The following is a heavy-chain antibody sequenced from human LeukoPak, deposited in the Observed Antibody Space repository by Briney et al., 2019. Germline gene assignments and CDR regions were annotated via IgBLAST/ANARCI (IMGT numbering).Heavy chain of an antibody. CDR3: AKSELSTYYYGSGSFAGADY. CDR2: IRYDGSNK. J-gene: IGHJ4*02. V-gene: IGHV3-30*02. CDR1: GFTFSSYG. D-gene: IGHD3-10*01. Sequence: GGSLRLSCAASGFTFSSYGMHWVRQAPGKGLEWVAFIRYDGSNKYYADSVKGRFTISRDNSKNTLYLQMNSLRAEDTAVYYCAKSELSTYYYGSGSFAGADYWGQGTLVTVSS.